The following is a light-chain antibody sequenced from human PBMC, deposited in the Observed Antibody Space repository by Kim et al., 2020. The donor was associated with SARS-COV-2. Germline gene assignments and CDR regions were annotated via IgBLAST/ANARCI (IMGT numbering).Light chain of an antibody. J-gene: IGLJ2*01. Sequence: QLVLTQSPSASASLGASVKLTCTLSSGHSSYAIAWHQQQSEKGPRYLMKLNSDGSHNKGDGIPDRFSGSSSGAERYLTISSLQSEDEADYYCQTWGTGIVVFGGGTQLPVL. CDR1: SGHSSYA. CDR2: LNSDGSH. V-gene: IGLV4-69*01. CDR3: QTWGTGIVV.